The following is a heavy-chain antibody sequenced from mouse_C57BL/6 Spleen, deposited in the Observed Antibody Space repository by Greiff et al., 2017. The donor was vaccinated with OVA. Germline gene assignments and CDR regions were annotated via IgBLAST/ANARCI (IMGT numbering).Heavy chain of an antibody. CDR1: GFSLTSYG. J-gene: IGHJ4*01. D-gene: IGHD1-1*01. CDR3: ARYYYGSSPYYYAMDY. Sequence: QVQLKESGPGLVQPSQSLSITCTVSGFSLTSYGVHWVRQSPGKGLEWLGVIWSGGSTDYNAAFISRLSISKDNSKIQVFFKMNSLQADDTAIYYCARYYYGSSPYYYAMDYWGQGTSVTVSS. V-gene: IGHV2-2*01. CDR2: IWSGGST.